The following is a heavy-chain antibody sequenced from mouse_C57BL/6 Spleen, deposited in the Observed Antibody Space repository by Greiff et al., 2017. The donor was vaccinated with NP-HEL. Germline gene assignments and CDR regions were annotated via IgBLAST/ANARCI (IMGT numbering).Heavy chain of an antibody. V-gene: IGHV2-6-1*01. CDR1: GFSLTSYG. Sequence: VMLVESGPGLVAPSQSLSITCTVSGFSLTSYGVHWVRQPPGKGLEWLVVIWSDGSTTYNSALKSRLSISKDNSKSQVFLKMNSLQTDDTAMYYCARHALDGYYYSMDYWGQGTSVTVSS. CDR3: ARHALDGYYYSMDY. CDR2: IWSDGST. J-gene: IGHJ4*01. D-gene: IGHD2-3*01.